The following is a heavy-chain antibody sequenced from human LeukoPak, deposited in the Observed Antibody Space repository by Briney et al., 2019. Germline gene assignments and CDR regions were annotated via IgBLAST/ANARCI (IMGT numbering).Heavy chain of an antibody. CDR1: GYTFTSYG. CDR3: ARDGRYCGSTSCRLNWFDP. Sequence: GASVKVSCKASGYTFTSYGISWVRQALGQGLEWMGWISAYNGNTNYAQKFQGRVTMTRDTSTSTIYMELSSLRSEDTAVYYCARDGRYCGSTSCRLNWFDPWGQGTLVTVSS. V-gene: IGHV1-18*04. D-gene: IGHD2-2*01. J-gene: IGHJ5*02. CDR2: ISAYNGNT.